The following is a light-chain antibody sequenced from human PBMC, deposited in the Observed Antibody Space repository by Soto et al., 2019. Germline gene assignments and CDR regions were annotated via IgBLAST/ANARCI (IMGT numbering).Light chain of an antibody. CDR1: QSISSY. V-gene: IGKV1-39*01. CDR2: AAS. CDR3: QQCYNNPT. Sequence: DIQMTQSPSSLSASVGDRVTITCRASQSISSYLNWYQQKPGKAPKLLIYAASTLHSGVPSRFSGSGSGTDFPLTISSLQPEDFATYYCQQCYNNPTFGPGTKVNIK. J-gene: IGKJ3*01.